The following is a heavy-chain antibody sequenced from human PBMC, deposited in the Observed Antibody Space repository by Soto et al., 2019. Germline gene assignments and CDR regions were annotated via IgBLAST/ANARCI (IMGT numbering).Heavy chain of an antibody. J-gene: IGHJ4*02. CDR1: GYTFTSYG. D-gene: IGHD6-19*01. CDR3: ARTPLLHSSGWYFPDY. Sequence: QVQLVQSGAEVKKPGASVKVSCKASGYTFTSYGISWVRQAPGQGLEWMGWISAYNGNTNYAQKLQGRVTMTTDTSTSTAYMELRSLRSDATAVYYCARTPLLHSSGWYFPDYWGQGTLVTVSS. V-gene: IGHV1-18*04. CDR2: ISAYNGNT.